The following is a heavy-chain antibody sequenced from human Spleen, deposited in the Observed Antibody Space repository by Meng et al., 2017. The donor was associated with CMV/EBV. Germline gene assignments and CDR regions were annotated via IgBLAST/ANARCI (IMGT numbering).Heavy chain of an antibody. CDR2: INDSGST. CDR1: GGSFSGCY. D-gene: IGHD2-8*01. CDR3: ARRIVPVVYGW. V-gene: IGHV4-34*01. J-gene: IGHJ4*02. Sequence: SETLSLTCAVYGGSFSGCYGSRIRQPPGKGLEWIGEINDSGSTYYNPSLKSRVTISVDTSKNQFSLKLSSVTAADTAVYYCARRIVPVVYGWWGQGTLVTVSS.